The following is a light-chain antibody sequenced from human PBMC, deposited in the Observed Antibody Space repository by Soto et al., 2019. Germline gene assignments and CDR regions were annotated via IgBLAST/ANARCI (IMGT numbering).Light chain of an antibody. CDR3: QQYNDWPPDA. J-gene: IGKJ2*01. V-gene: IGKV3-15*01. CDR1: QSISSS. Sequence: EIVMTQSPATLSVSPGERATLSCRASQSISSSLAWYQHKPGQAPRLLIYGASTRATGIPARFSGSGSGTEFTLTISSLQSEDLAVYYCQQYNDWPPDAFGQGTNLEI. CDR2: GAS.